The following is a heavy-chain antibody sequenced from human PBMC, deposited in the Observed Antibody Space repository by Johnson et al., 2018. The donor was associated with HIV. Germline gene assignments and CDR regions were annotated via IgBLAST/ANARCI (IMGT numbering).Heavy chain of an antibody. Sequence: QVQLVESGGGVVQPGRSLRLSCAASGFTFSSYGMHWVRQAPGKGLEWVSRINGDGSGITFADSVKGRFTISRDNSKNTLYLQMHSLRAEDTAVYYCARGMARIACDSWGQGTVVTVSS. CDR1: GFTFSSYG. V-gene: IGHV3-NL1*01. CDR2: INGDGSGI. J-gene: IGHJ3*02. CDR3: ARGMARIACDS. D-gene: IGHD5-24*01.